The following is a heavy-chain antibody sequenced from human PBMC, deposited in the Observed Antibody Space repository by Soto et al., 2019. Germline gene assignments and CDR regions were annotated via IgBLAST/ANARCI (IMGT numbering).Heavy chain of an antibody. CDR2: IYPGDSDT. V-gene: IGHV5-51*01. CDR1: GYSLASDW. D-gene: IGHD6-6*01. Sequence: PGGSLKISCHGSGYSLASDWIGWGRQMPWKDLEWMGIIYPGDSDTRYSPSFQGQVTISADKSLRTAYLQWTSLKASDTALYYCARTRSFTLGFYYDGMDVWGQGTTVTVSS. CDR3: ARTRSFTLGFYYDGMDV. J-gene: IGHJ6*02.